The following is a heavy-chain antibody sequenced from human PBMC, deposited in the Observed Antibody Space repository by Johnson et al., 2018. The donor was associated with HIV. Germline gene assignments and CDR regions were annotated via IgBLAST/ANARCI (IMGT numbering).Heavy chain of an antibody. J-gene: IGHJ3*02. D-gene: IGHD6-19*01. CDR3: ARDRAGVGTHHDALAI. Sequence: QVQLVESGGGVVQPGRSLRLSCAASGFTFSSYAMHWVRQAPGKGLEWVAVIWYDGSNKSYADSVKGRFTISRDNSKDTLSLPMNSLKAEDTAVYYCARDRAGVGTHHDALAIWGQGPMVTVSS. CDR2: IWYDGSNK. V-gene: IGHV3-33*08. CDR1: GFTFSSYA.